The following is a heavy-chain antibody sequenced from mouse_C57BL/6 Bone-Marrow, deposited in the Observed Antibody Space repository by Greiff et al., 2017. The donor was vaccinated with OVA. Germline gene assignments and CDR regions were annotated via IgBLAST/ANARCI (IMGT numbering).Heavy chain of an antibody. D-gene: IGHD1-2*01. CDR2: ISSGGSYT. CDR3: ARGVLRPYYYAMDY. Sequence: EVQVVESGGDLVKPGGSLKLSCAASGFTFSSYGMSWVRQTPDKRLEWVATISSGGSYTYYPDSVKGRFTISRDNAKNTLYLQMSSLKSEDTAMYYCARGVLRPYYYAMDYWGQGTSVTVSS. V-gene: IGHV5-6*01. J-gene: IGHJ4*01. CDR1: GFTFSSYG.